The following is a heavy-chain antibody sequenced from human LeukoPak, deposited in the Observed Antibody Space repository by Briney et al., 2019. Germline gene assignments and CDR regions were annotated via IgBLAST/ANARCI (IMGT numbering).Heavy chain of an antibody. Sequence: GGSLRLSCAASGFTFSSYGMHWVRQAPGKGLEWVAVIWYDGSNKYYADSVKGRFTISRDNYKNTLYLQMNSLRAEDTAVYYCAREDGAVTTRYYFDYWGQGTLVTVSS. V-gene: IGHV3-33*01. J-gene: IGHJ4*02. D-gene: IGHD4-17*01. CDR2: IWYDGSNK. CDR3: AREDGAVTTRYYFDY. CDR1: GFTFSSYG.